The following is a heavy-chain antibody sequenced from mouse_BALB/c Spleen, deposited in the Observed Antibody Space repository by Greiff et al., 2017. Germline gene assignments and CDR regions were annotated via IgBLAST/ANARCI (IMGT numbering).Heavy chain of an antibody. CDR1: GFNIKDYY. CDR2: IDPKNGNT. J-gene: IGHJ2*01. CDR3: ARSGTTAVDY. Sequence: EVQLQQSGAELVRPGALVKLSCKASGFNIKDYYMHWVKQRPEQGLEWIGWIDPKNGNTIYDPKFQGKASITADTSSNTAYLQLSSLTSEDTAVYYCARSGTTAVDYWGQGTTLTVSS. V-gene: IGHV14-1*02. D-gene: IGHD1-2*01.